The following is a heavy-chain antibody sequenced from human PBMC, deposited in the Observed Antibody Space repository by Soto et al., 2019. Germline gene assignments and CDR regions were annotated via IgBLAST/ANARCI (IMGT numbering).Heavy chain of an antibody. V-gene: IGHV4-59*08. CDR3: ARTLGSGSQDY. D-gene: IGHD3-22*01. CDR2: VHYSGST. J-gene: IGHJ4*02. CDR1: GGSISGFY. Sequence: QVQLQESGPGLVQPSETLSLTCTVSGGSISGFYWSWIRQPPGKRLEWIAYVHYSGSTNYNPPLKSXXTXSXXTSNNQASLKLSSVTAADTAVYYCARTLGSGSQDYWGQGALVTVSS.